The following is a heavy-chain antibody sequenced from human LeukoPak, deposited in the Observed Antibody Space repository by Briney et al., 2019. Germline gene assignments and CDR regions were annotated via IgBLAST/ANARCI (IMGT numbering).Heavy chain of an antibody. CDR2: IKQDGSEK. V-gene: IGHV3-7*01. CDR3: ARDLSLFGRDAFDI. Sequence: GRSLRLSCAASGFTFSSYGMHWVRQAPGKGLEWVANIKQDGSEKYYVDSVKGRFTISRDNAKNSLYLQMNSLRAEDTAVYYCARDLSLFGRDAFDIWGQGTMVTVSS. J-gene: IGHJ3*02. CDR1: GFTFSSYG. D-gene: IGHD2-21*01.